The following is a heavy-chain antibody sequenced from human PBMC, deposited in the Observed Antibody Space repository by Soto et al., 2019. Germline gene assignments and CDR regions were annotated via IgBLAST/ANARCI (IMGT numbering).Heavy chain of an antibody. J-gene: IGHJ6*02. CDR1: GFTFSSYA. Sequence: PGGSLRLSCAASGFTFSSYAMSWVRQAPGKGLEWVSAISGSGVSTTYADSVKGRFTISRDNAKNMLYLQMNSRRAEDTAVYYCATPLESYYFYGMDVWGQGTTVTVSS. CDR2: ISGSGVST. CDR3: ATPLESYYFYGMDV. V-gene: IGHV3-23*01.